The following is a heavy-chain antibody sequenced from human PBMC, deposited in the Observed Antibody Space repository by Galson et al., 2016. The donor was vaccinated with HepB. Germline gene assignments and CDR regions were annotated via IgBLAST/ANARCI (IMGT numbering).Heavy chain of an antibody. J-gene: IGHJ4*02. D-gene: IGHD3-10*01. CDR1: GFTFDDYG. CDR3: AKDYLRWGSASGS. CDR2: ISGSGDRT. Sequence: SLRLSCAASGFTFDDYGMSWVRQAPGRGLEWVSVISGSGDRTDYAASVKGRFTISRDNSKNTVFLQMNSLRADDTAVYYCAKDYLRWGSASGSWGQGTLVSVSS. V-gene: IGHV3-23*01.